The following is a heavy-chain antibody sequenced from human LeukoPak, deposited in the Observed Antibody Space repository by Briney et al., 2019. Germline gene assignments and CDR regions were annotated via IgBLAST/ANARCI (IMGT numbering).Heavy chain of an antibody. CDR3: TTDPWSDILTGYYTIDDY. D-gene: IGHD3-9*01. CDR1: GFTFSNAW. Sequence: PGGSLRLSCAASGFTFSNAWMSWVRQAPGKGLEWVGRIKSKTDGGTTDYAAPVKGRFTISRDDSKNTLYLQMNSLKTEDTAVYYCTTDPWSDILTGYYTIDDYWGQGTLVTVSS. CDR2: IKSKTDGGTT. V-gene: IGHV3-15*01. J-gene: IGHJ4*02.